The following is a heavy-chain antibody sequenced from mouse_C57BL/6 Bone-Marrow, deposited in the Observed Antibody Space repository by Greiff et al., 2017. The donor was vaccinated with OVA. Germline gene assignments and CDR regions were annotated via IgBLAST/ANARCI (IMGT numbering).Heavy chain of an antibody. CDR1: GYTFTSYT. Sequence: VQLQQSGAELARPGASVKMSCKASGYTFTSYTMHWVKQRPGQGLEWIGYINPSSGYTKYNQTFKDKATLTADKSASTAYMQLSSLTSEDTAVYDCAGSVTLRDWYFDVWGTGTTVTVSS. CDR2: INPSSGYT. D-gene: IGHD2-12*01. J-gene: IGHJ1*03. V-gene: IGHV1-4*01. CDR3: AGSVTLRDWYFDV.